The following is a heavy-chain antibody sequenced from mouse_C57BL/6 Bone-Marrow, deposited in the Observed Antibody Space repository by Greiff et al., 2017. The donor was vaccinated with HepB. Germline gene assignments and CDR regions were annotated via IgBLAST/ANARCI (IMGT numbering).Heavy chain of an antibody. Sequence: EVQLVESGGDLVKPGGSLKLSCAASGFTFSSYGMSWVRQTPDKRLEWVATISSGGSYTYYPDSVKGRFTISRDNAKNTLYLQMSSLKTEDTAMYYCARHERKVLRPPDFDVWGTGTTVTVSS. CDR3: ARHERKVLRPPDFDV. CDR2: ISSGGSYT. D-gene: IGHD1-2*01. J-gene: IGHJ1*03. CDR1: GFTFSSYG. V-gene: IGHV5-6*01.